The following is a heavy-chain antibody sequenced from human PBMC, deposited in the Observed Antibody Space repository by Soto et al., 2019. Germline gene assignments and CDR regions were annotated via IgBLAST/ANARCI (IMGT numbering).Heavy chain of an antibody. V-gene: IGHV3-48*02. CDR2: ISSSSSTI. CDR1: GVTFSSYS. CDR3: ARGRSPDFYSGPDYGMDV. J-gene: IGHJ6*02. Sequence: GGSLRLSCAGSGVTFSSYSMNWGRQAPGKGLEWVSYISSSSSTIYYADSVKGRFTISRDNAKNSLYLQMNSLRDEDTAVYYCARGRSPDFYSGPDYGMDVWGQGTTVTVSS. D-gene: IGHD3-3*01.